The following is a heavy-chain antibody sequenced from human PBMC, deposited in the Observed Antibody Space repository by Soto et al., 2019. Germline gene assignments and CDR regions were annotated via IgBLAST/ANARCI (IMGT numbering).Heavy chain of an antibody. J-gene: IGHJ5*02. CDR2: IIPIFGTA. V-gene: IGHV1-69*13. D-gene: IGHD6-13*01. CDR3: ARDATSIAAADMTVGYNWFDP. Sequence: SVKVSCKASGGTFSSYAISWVRQAPGQGLEWMGGIIPIFGTANYAQKFQGRVMITADESTSTAYMELSSLRSEDTAVYYCARDATSIAAADMTVGYNWFDPWGQGTLVTVSS. CDR1: GGTFSSYA.